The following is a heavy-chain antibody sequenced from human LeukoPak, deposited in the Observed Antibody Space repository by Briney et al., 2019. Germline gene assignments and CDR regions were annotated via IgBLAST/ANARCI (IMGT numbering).Heavy chain of an antibody. D-gene: IGHD3-10*01. V-gene: IGHV3-11*01. CDR3: ARAKGSYSFDY. Sequence: PGGSLRLSCAASGFTFSDYYMSWIRQAPGKGLEWVSYIISSGSSMYYADSVKGRFTISRDYAKNSLYLQMNSLRAEDTAVYHCARAKGSYSFDYWGQGTLVTVSS. CDR1: GFTFSDYY. CDR2: IISSGSSM. J-gene: IGHJ4*02.